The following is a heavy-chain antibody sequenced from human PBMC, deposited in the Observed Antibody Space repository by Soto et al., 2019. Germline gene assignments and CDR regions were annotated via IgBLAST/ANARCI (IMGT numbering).Heavy chain of an antibody. CDR3: ARLYVSGVYSSGWYFDY. Sequence: SETLSLTCTVSGGSISSYYWSWIRQPPGKGLEWIGYIYYSGSTNYNPSLKSRVTISVDTSKNQFSLKLSSVTAADTAVYYCARLYVSGVYSSGWYFDYWGQGTLVTVSS. D-gene: IGHD6-19*01. CDR2: IYYSGST. V-gene: IGHV4-59*08. CDR1: GGSISSYY. J-gene: IGHJ4*02.